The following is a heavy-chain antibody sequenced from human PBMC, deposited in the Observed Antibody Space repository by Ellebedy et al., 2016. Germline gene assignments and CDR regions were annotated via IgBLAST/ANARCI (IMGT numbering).Heavy chain of an antibody. Sequence: ASVKVSCXASGYTFISYGISWVRQAPGQGLEWMGWISAYKGNTNYAQKLQGRVTMTTDTSTSTAYMELRSLRSDDTAVYYCARDPNDYDFWSGPPSYGMDVWGQGTTVTVSS. J-gene: IGHJ6*02. D-gene: IGHD3-3*01. V-gene: IGHV1-18*04. CDR1: GYTFISYG. CDR2: ISAYKGNT. CDR3: ARDPNDYDFWSGPPSYGMDV.